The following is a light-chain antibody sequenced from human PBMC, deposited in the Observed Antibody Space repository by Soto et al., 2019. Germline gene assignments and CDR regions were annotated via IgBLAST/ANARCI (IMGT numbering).Light chain of an antibody. V-gene: IGKV3-20*01. Sequence: EIVLTQSPGTLSLSPGERATLSCRASQSVSSSYLAWYQQKPGQAPRLLIYVASSRATGIPDRFSGSVSGTDFTLNISRLEPEAFAVYYCQQYGSSHPTWKFGQGTKVEIK. CDR3: QQYGSSHPTWK. CDR2: VAS. J-gene: IGKJ1*01. CDR1: QSVSSSY.